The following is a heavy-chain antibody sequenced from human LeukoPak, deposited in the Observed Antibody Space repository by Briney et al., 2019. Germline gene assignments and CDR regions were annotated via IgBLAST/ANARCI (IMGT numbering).Heavy chain of an antibody. D-gene: IGHD3-22*01. Sequence: GGSLRLSCAASGFTFSSYEMNWVRQAPGKGLEWVSYISSSSSTIYYADSVKGRFTISRDNAKNSLYLQMNSLRAEDTAVYYCAGWPRYYYDSSGYYPYWGQGTLVTVSS. CDR2: ISSSSSTI. CDR1: GFTFSSYE. CDR3: AGWPRYYYDSSGYYPY. V-gene: IGHV3-48*03. J-gene: IGHJ4*02.